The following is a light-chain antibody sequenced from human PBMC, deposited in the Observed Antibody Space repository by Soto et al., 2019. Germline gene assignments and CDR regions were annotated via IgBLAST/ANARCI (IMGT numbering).Light chain of an antibody. CDR1: QSISSY. Sequence: DIQMTQSPSSLSASVGDRVTITCRASQSISSYLNWYQQKPGKAPKLLIYAASSLQSGVPSRFSGSESGTVFTLTISSLQPEDFATYYSQQSYSTPWTFGQGTKVEIK. V-gene: IGKV1-39*01. J-gene: IGKJ1*01. CDR2: AAS. CDR3: QQSYSTPWT.